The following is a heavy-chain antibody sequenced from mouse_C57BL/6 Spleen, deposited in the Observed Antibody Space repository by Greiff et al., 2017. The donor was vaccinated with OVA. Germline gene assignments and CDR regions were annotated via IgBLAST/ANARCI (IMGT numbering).Heavy chain of an antibody. CDR2: IWSDGST. D-gene: IGHD2-4*01. Sequence: VMLVESGPGLVAPSQSLSITCTVSGFSLTSYGVHWVRQPPGKGLEWLVVIWSDGSTTYNSALKSRLSISKDNSKSQVFLKMNSLQTDDTAMYYCASHYDYDVGWFAYWGQGTLVTVSA. J-gene: IGHJ3*01. CDR3: ASHYDYDVGWFAY. V-gene: IGHV2-6*03. CDR1: GFSLTSYG.